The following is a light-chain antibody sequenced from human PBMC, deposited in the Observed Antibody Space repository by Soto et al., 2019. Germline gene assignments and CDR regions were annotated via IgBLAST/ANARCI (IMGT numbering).Light chain of an antibody. J-gene: IGLJ1*01. CDR2: DGN. CDR3: QSYDSSLSGGYV. V-gene: IGLV1-51*01. CDR1: SSNIGGNS. Sequence: SVLTQPPSVSAAPGQKVTISCSGSSSNIGGNSVSWYQQLPGTAPKLLIYDGNKRPSGIPDRFSGSKSGTSATLGITGLQAEDEADYYCQSYDSSLSGGYVFGTGTKVTVL.